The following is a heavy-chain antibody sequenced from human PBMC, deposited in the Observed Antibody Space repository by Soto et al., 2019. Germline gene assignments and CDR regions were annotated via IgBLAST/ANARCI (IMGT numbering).Heavy chain of an antibody. CDR3: ARINIAGTFYYDN. J-gene: IGHJ4*02. CDR2: IYYSGSA. Sequence: PSETLSLTCSVSGGSISSGDYYWSWVRQPPGKGLEWIGYIYYSGSAYYNPSLKTRLATSVDTSNNHFSLKLSSVTVADTAVYYCARINIAGTFYYDNWGQGTPVTVSS. CDR1: GGSISSGDYY. D-gene: IGHD6-13*01. V-gene: IGHV4-30-4*01.